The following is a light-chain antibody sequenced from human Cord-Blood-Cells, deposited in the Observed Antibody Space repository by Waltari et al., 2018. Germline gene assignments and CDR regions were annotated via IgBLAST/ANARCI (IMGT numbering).Light chain of an antibody. V-gene: IGKV3-20*01. Sequence: EIVLTQSPGTLSLSPGERATLSCRATQSVSSSYLAWYQQKPGQAPRLLIDGASSRASGIPDRFSGSGSVTDFTLTISRLEPEDFAVYYCQQYGSSPPWTFGQGTKVEIK. CDR1: QSVSSSY. CDR3: QQYGSSPPWT. J-gene: IGKJ1*01. CDR2: GAS.